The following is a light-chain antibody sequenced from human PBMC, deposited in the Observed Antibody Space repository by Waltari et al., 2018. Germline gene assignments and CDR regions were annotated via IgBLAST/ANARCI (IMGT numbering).Light chain of an antibody. Sequence: DIQVTQSPSTLSASVGDRVTITCRASQSIVVWLAWYQQKPGKAPRLLIYKASYLESGVPSRFSGSASGTAFTLTISSLQADDFATYYCLQYKSYPWTFGQGTTVEIK. CDR3: LQYKSYPWT. CDR2: KAS. CDR1: QSIVVW. J-gene: IGKJ1*01. V-gene: IGKV1-5*03.